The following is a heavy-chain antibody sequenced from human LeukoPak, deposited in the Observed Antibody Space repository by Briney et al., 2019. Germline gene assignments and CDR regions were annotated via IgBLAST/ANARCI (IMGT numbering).Heavy chain of an antibody. V-gene: IGHV3-23*01. J-gene: IGHJ3*02. CDR2: ISGSGGNT. CDR1: GFTFSSYA. Sequence: PGGSLRLSCAASGFTFSSYAMSWVRQAPGKGPEWVSGISGSGGNTYYADSVKGRFTISRDNSKNTLYLQMNSLRAEDTAVYYCARLYNSGRNIWGQGTMVTVSS. CDR3: ARLYNSGRNI. D-gene: IGHD3-10*01.